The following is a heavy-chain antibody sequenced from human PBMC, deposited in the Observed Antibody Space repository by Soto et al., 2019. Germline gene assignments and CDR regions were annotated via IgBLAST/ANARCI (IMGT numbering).Heavy chain of an antibody. D-gene: IGHD4-17*01. CDR3: ARAYDYGGSEYFQH. Sequence: QVQLVESGGGVVQPGRSLRLSCAASGFTFSSYGMHWVRQAPGKGLEWVAVIWYDGSNKYYADSVKGRFTISRDNSKNTLYLQMNRLRAEDTAVYYCARAYDYGGSEYFQHWGQGTLVTVSS. CDR2: IWYDGSNK. CDR1: GFTFSSYG. V-gene: IGHV3-33*01. J-gene: IGHJ1*01.